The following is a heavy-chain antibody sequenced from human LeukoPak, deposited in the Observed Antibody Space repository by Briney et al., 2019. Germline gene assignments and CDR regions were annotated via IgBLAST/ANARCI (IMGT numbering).Heavy chain of an antibody. CDR2: IYYSRST. J-gene: IGHJ4*02. CDR3: ARQLAGIPGYYFDY. CDR1: GGSISSYY. Sequence: SETLSLTCAASGGSISSYYWSWIRQPPGKGLEWIGYIYYSRSTNYNPSLKSRVTISVDTSKNQFSLKLSSVTAADTAVYYCARQLAGIPGYYFDYWGQGTLVTVSS. D-gene: IGHD6-19*01. V-gene: IGHV4-59*08.